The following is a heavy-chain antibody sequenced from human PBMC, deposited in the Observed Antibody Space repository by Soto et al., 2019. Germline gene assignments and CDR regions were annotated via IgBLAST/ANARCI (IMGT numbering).Heavy chain of an antibody. CDR1: GDSITSDNYF. D-gene: IGHD1-26*01. V-gene: IGHV4-39*01. J-gene: IGHJ4*02. Sequence: PSETLSLTCTASGDSITSDNYFWGWIRQSPGKGLEWIASISYSGSPHYNSSLQSRVSISIDSSKNQFSLRLNSMTAADTAVYYCAKHAAYFPFYYWAQGTLVTVSS. CDR2: ISYSGSP. CDR3: AKHAAYFPFYY.